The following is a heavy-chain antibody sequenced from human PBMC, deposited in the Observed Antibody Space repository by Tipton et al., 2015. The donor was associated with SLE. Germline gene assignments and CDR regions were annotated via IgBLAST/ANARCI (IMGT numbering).Heavy chain of an antibody. V-gene: IGHV4-39*01. D-gene: IGHD3-3*01. Sequence: TLSFTCTVSGGSVSSGSYYWSWIRQPAGKGLEWIGSIYYTGNVSSYNPSLKSRITISVDTSKNQFSLKLSSVTAADTAVYYCARTSTYYDFWSGSYYYYYYMDVWGKGTTVTVSS. CDR3: ARTSTYYDFWSGSYYYYYYMDV. CDR1: GGSVSSGSYY. CDR2: IYYTGNVS. J-gene: IGHJ6*03.